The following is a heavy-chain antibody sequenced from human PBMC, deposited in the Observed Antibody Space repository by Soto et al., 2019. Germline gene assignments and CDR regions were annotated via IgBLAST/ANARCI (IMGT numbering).Heavy chain of an antibody. CDR1: GYTFTSFG. Sequence: QVQLVQSGPEVKKPGASVKVSGKTSGYTFTSFGISWVRQAPGQGLEWMGWITTDKGKTNYAQRCQGRVTMTTDTPTSTAYMELRRLGSDDTAFYYCAARSPAFDYWGQGTLVTVSS. CDR2: ITTDKGKT. J-gene: IGHJ4*02. CDR3: AARSPAFDY. V-gene: IGHV1-18*01.